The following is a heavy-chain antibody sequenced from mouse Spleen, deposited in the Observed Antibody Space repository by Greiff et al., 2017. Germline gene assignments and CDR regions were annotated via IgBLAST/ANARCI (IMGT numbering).Heavy chain of an antibody. CDR2: INPSSGYT. D-gene: IGHD4-1*01. V-gene: IGHV1-7*01. CDR1: GYTFTSYW. CDR3: ASLELTALDY. Sequence: VQGVESGAELAKPGASVKLSCKASGYTFTSYWMHWVKQRPGQGLEWIGYINPSSGYTKYNQKFKDKATLTADKSSSTAYMQLSSLTYEDSAVYYCASLELTALDYWGQGTTLTVSS. J-gene: IGHJ2*01.